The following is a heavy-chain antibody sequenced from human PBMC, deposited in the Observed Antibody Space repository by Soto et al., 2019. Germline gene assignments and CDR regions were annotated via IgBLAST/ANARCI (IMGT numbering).Heavy chain of an antibody. CDR3: TKVATMIVVVIASATDY. Sequence: GGSLRLSCAASGFTFSNYAMSWVRQGPVKGLEWVSSISRSGDATYYADSVRGRFTISRDNSKNMVFLQMNSLRAEDTAVYYCTKVATMIVVVIASATDYWGQGTQVIVSA. CDR1: GFTFSNYA. V-gene: IGHV3-23*01. D-gene: IGHD3-22*01. J-gene: IGHJ4*02. CDR2: ISRSGDAT.